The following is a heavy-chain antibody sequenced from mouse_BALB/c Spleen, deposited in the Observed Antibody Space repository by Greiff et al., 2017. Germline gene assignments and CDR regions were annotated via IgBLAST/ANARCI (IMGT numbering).Heavy chain of an antibody. CDR1: GYTFTSYW. D-gene: IGHD3-1*01. Sequence: QVHVKQSGAELAKPGASVKMSCKASGYTFTSYWMHWVKQRPGQGLEWIGYINPSTGYTEYNQKFKDKATLTADKSSSTAYMQLSSLTSEDSAVYYCARSGLQDYWGQGTTLTVSS. V-gene: IGHV1-7*01. CDR3: ARSGLQDY. J-gene: IGHJ2*01. CDR2: INPSTGYT.